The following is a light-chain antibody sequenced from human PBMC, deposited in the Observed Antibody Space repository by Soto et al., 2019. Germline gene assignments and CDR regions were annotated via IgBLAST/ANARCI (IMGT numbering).Light chain of an antibody. CDR3: QQYGSSPQT. CDR1: QSVTSNY. J-gene: IGKJ1*01. Sequence: EIVLTQSPGTLSLSPGERATLSCRASQSVTSNYLAWYQQKPGQAPNLLIYGASSRATGIPDKFSGSGSGTDFTFTISRLEPEDFAVYFCQQYGSSPQTFGQGTKVDIK. CDR2: GAS. V-gene: IGKV3-20*01.